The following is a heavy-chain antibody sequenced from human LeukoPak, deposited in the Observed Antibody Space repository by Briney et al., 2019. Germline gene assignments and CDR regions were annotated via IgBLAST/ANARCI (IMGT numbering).Heavy chain of an antibody. J-gene: IGHJ4*02. CDR3: ARDYYDSSGYFFDY. CDR1: GFTFSDYY. D-gene: IGHD3-22*01. CDR2: ISRSSSYT. Sequence: GGSLRLSCAASGFTFSDYYMSWLRQAPGKGLEWVSYISRSSSYTNYADSVKGRFTISRDNAKNSLYLQMNSLRAEDTAVYYCARDYYDSSGYFFDYWGQGTLVTVSS. V-gene: IGHV3-11*05.